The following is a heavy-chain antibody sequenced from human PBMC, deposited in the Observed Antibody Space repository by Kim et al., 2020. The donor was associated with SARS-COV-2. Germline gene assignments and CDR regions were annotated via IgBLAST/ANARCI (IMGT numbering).Heavy chain of an antibody. Sequence: GGSLRLSCEASGFLFYNYAMSWVRQAPGKGLEWVAVVYSGVASTYYADSVKGRFIVTRDDSKKTLYLQMNSLRAEDTAVYYCAKGDSSGSRVFLGYFDSWGQGIEVAVSS. V-gene: IGHV3-23*03. CDR2: VYSGVAST. CDR1: GFLFYNYA. D-gene: IGHD3-22*01. J-gene: IGHJ4*02. CDR3: AKGDSSGSRVFLGYFDS.